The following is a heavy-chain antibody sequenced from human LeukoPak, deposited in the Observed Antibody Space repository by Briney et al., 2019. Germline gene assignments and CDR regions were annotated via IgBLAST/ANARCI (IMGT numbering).Heavy chain of an antibody. D-gene: IGHD3-22*01. V-gene: IGHV3-23*01. Sequence: GGSLRLSCAASGFTFSTYAMSWVRQAPGKGLEWVSAISGSGGSTYFADSVKGRFTISRDNSKNTLYLQMNSLRAEDTAIYYCAKERYSNGFFDYWGQGTLVTVSS. J-gene: IGHJ4*02. CDR1: GFTFSTYA. CDR3: AKERYSNGFFDY. CDR2: ISGSGGST.